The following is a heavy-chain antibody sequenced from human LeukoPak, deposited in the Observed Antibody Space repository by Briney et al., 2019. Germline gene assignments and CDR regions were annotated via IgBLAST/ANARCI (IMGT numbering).Heavy chain of an antibody. CDR2: IVLGSDNT. J-gene: IGHJ4*02. CDR1: GFTFTSSA. CDR3: AVDQGRPAGDAFDY. V-gene: IGHV1-58*01. D-gene: IGHD2-2*01. Sequence: SVKVSCKVSGFTFTSSAAQWVRQARGQRLEWIGWIVLGSDNTNYAQKFQERLTITRDMSTTTAYMELSSLTSEDTAVYFCAVDQGRPAGDAFDYWGQGTLVTVSS.